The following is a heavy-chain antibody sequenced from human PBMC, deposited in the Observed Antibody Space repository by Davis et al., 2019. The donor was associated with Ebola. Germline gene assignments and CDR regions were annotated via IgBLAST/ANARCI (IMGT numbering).Heavy chain of an antibody. CDR1: GFTFSSYA. J-gene: IGHJ3*02. V-gene: IGHV3-48*04. D-gene: IGHD2-15*01. CDR3: ARESGSDDFDI. CDR2: ISGSSSSI. Sequence: PGGSLRLSCAASGFTFSSYAMNWVRQAPGKGLEWVSYISGSSSSIYYADSVKGRFTIARDNAKSSLYLQMNSLRAEDTAVYYCARESGSDDFDIWGQGTMVTVSS.